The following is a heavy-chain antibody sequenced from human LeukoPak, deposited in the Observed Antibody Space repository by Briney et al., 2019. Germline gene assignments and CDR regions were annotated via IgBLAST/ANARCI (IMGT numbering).Heavy chain of an antibody. Sequence: GGSLRLSCVVSGFTFRSYWMHWVRQAPGKGLVWISRTYTDGTTSTYADSMRGRFTISRDNAKNTLYLQVNSLRAEDTAVYYCVRGASGYGKFDYWGQGALVTVSS. CDR3: VRGASGYGKFDY. CDR2: TYTDGTTS. D-gene: IGHD5-12*01. J-gene: IGHJ4*02. CDR1: GFTFRSYW. V-gene: IGHV3-74*03.